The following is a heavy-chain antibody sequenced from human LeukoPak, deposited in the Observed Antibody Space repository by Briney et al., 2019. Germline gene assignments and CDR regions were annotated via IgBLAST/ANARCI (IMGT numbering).Heavy chain of an antibody. V-gene: IGHV3-11*01. CDR2: ISSSGSTI. Sequence: GGSLNFSFEVPGLTFSDYYMSWFRQAPGKGLEWVSSISSSGSTIYYADSVKGRFTISRDNAKNSLYLQINSLRAEDTAVYYCARGFNGFDPWGQGTLVTVSS. CDR3: ARGFNGFDP. J-gene: IGHJ5*02. CDR1: GLTFSDYY.